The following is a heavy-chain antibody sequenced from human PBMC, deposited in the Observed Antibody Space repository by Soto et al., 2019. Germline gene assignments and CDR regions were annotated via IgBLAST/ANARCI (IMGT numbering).Heavy chain of an antibody. D-gene: IGHD2-2*01. Sequence: PSETLSLTCSVSVGSISYNSYYWGWIRQPPGKGLEWVGGIFYTGTTYYSPSLKDRVTISVDTSKNSFSLNLTSVTAADTAVYFCARLVVVAPVANAWGQGTLVTVSS. CDR2: IFYTGTT. CDR3: ARLVVVAPVANA. J-gene: IGHJ5*02. CDR1: VGSISYNSYY. V-gene: IGHV4-39*02.